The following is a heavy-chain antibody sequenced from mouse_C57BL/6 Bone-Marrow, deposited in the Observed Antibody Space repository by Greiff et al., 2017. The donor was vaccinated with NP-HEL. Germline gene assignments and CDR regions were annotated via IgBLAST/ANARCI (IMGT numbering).Heavy chain of an antibody. V-gene: IGHV5-6*01. D-gene: IGHD2-5*01. J-gene: IGHJ3*01. CDR2: ISSGGSYT. CDR3: ARQAYYSTPFAY. CDR1: GFTFSSYG. Sequence: EVMLVESGGDLVKPGGSLKLSCAASGFTFSSYGMSWVRQTPDKRLEWVATISSGGSYTYYPDSVKGRFTISRDNAKTTLYLHMSSLKSEDTAMSYCARQAYYSTPFAYWGQGTLVTVSA.